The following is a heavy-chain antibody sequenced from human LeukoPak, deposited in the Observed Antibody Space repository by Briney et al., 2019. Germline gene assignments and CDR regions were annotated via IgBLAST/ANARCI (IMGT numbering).Heavy chain of an antibody. D-gene: IGHD4-11*01. CDR3: ARRVRSADYRLDY. J-gene: IGHJ4*02. CDR2: ISPSGNT. V-gene: IGHV4-34*01. Sequence: PSETLSLTCAVYGGSFTIHSWTWIRQPPGKSLEWVGEISPSGNTQYNPSLKSRVTISLDASKSQFYLKLNSVTAADTAVYYCARRVRSADYRLDYWGQGTLVTVSS. CDR1: GGSFTIHS.